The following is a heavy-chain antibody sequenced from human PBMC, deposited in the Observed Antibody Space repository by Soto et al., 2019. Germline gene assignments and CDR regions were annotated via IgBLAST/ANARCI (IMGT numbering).Heavy chain of an antibody. J-gene: IGHJ5*02. CDR3: ARDRQYCSRTSCYHNWFDP. D-gene: IGHD2-2*01. Sequence: SETLSLTCTVSGGSISSGGYYWSWIRQHPGKGLEWIGYIYYSGSTYYNPSLKSRVTISVDTSKNQFSLKLSSVTAADTAVYYCARDRQYCSRTSCYHNWFDPRGQGTLVTLYS. V-gene: IGHV4-31*03. CDR2: IYYSGST. CDR1: GGSISSGGYY.